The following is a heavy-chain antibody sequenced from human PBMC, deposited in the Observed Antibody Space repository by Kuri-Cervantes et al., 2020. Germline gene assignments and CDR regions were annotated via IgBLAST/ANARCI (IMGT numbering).Heavy chain of an antibody. D-gene: IGHD3-16*01. V-gene: IGHV3-33*06. CDR2: IWYDGSNK. Sequence: GESLKISCAASGFTFSSYAMHWVRQAPGKGLEWVAVIWYDGSNKYYADSVKGRFTISRDNSKNTLYLQMNSLRAEDTAVYYCAKEDYAMNYWGQGTLVTVSS. CDR1: GFTFSSYA. J-gene: IGHJ4*02. CDR3: AKEDYAMNY.